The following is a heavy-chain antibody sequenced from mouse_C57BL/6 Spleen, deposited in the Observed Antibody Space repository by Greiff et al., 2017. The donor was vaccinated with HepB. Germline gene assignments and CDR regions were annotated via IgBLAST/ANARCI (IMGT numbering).Heavy chain of an antibody. Sequence: QVQLQQSGAELVMPGASVKLSCKASGYTFTSYWMHWVKQRPGQGLEWIGEIDPSDSYTNYNQKFKGKSTLTVDKSSSTAYMQLSSLTSEDSAVYYCTRSGGYDEGGYYFDYWGQGTTLTVSS. CDR2: IDPSDSYT. V-gene: IGHV1-69*01. CDR3: TRSGGYDEGGYYFDY. CDR1: GYTFTSYW. D-gene: IGHD2-2*01. J-gene: IGHJ2*01.